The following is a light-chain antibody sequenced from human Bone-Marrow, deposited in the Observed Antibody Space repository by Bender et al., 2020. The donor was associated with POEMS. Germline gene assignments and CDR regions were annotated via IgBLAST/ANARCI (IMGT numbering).Light chain of an antibody. Sequence: QSVVTQPPSASGTPGQRVTMSCSGSGSNVGSNFVYWYQQLPGTAPKLLIYRINQRPSGVPDRFSGSKSGTSASLAISGLRSEDEAHYYCAAWDDSLSDLVFGGGTKLTVL. J-gene: IGLJ2*01. CDR2: RIN. CDR3: AAWDDSLSDLV. CDR1: GSNVGSNF. V-gene: IGLV1-47*01.